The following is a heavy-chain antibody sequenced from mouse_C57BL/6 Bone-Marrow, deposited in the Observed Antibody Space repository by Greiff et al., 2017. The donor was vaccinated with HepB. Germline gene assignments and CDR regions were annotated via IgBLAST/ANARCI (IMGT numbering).Heavy chain of an antibody. CDR3: ARTYYYGSSYD. D-gene: IGHD1-1*01. J-gene: IGHJ2*01. V-gene: IGHV1-22*01. CDR1: GYTFTDYN. CDR2: INPNNGGT. Sequence: EVQLQESGPELVKPGASVKMSCKASGYTFTDYNMHWVKQSHGKSLEWIGYINPNNGGTSYNQKFKGKATLTVNKSSSTAYMELRSLTSEDSAVYYCARTYYYGSSYDWGQGTTLTVSS.